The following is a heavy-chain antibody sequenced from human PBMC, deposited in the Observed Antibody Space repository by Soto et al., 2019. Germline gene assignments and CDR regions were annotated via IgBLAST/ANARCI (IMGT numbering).Heavy chain of an antibody. V-gene: IGHV2-5*02. CDR2: IYWDDDK. CDR3: AHRFDWYYFDY. Sequence: QITLKESGPTVVKPTQTLTLTCTLSGFSLSTSEVCVGWIRQPPGKGLEWLALIYWDDDKRYSPYLKSRLTITKDTSKNQVVLTMTNMDPVDTATYYCAHRFDWYYFDYWGQGTLVTVSS. CDR1: GFSLSTSEVC. D-gene: IGHD3-9*01. J-gene: IGHJ4*02.